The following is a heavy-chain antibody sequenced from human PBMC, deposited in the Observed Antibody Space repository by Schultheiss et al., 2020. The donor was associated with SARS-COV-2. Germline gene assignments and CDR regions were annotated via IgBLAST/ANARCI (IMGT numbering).Heavy chain of an antibody. CDR3: ARGAAAGPIDY. CDR2: ISSSGSTI. J-gene: IGHJ4*02. Sequence: GGSLRLSCAASGFTFSDYYMSWIRQAPGKGLEWISYISSSGSTIYYADSVKGRFTISRDNSKNTLYLQMNSLRAEDTAVYYCARGAAAGPIDYWGQGTLVTVSS. CDR1: GFTFSDYY. V-gene: IGHV3-11*01. D-gene: IGHD6-13*01.